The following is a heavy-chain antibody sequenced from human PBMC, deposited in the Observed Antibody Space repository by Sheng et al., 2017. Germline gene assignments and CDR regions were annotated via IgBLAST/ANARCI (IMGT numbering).Heavy chain of an antibody. J-gene: IGHJ3*02. Sequence: QVQLQESGPGLVKPSETLSLTCTVSGGSISSYYWSWIRQPPGKGLEWIGYIYYSGSTNYNPSLKSRVTISVDTSKNQFSLKLSSVTAADTAVYYCVRDRGDAFDIWGQGTMVTVSS. CDR1: GGSISSYY. CDR3: VRDRGDAFDI. V-gene: IGHV4-59*01. CDR2: IYYSGST.